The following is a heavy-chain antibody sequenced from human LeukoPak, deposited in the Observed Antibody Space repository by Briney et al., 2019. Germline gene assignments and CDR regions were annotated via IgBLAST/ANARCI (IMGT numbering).Heavy chain of an antibody. J-gene: IGHJ5*02. CDR2: ISSSGSTI. Sequence: SGGSLRLSCAASGFTFSDYYMSWIRQAPGKGLEWVSYISSSGSTIYYADSVKGRFTISRDNAKNSLYLQMNSLRAEDTAVYYCARDGPPNKFAAYNWFDPWGQGTLVTVSS. CDR1: GFTFSDYY. CDR3: ARDGPPNKFAAYNWFDP. V-gene: IGHV3-11*04. D-gene: IGHD6-13*01.